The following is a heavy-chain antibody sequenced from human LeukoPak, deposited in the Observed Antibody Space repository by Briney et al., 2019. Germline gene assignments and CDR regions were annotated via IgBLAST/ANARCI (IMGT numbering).Heavy chain of an antibody. D-gene: IGHD6-13*01. CDR2: ISAYNGNT. V-gene: IGHV1-18*01. J-gene: IGHJ4*02. Sequence: ASVKVSCKASGYTFTSYGISWVRQAPGQGLEWMGWISAYNGNTNYAQKLQGSVTMTTDTSTSTAYMELRSLRSDDPAVYYCGRDGGSWWAFDYWGQGTLVTVSS. CDR1: GYTFTSYG. CDR3: GRDGGSWWAFDY.